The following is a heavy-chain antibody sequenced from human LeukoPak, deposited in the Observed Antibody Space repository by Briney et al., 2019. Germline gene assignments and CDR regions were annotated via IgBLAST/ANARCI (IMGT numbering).Heavy chain of an antibody. Sequence: SQTLSLTCTVSGGSISSSSYYWGWIRQPPGKGLEWIGSIYYSGSTYYNPSLKSRVTISVDTSKNQFSLKLSSVTAADTAVYYCASRGYCSGGSCYSPPYYYYYMDVWGKGTTVTVSS. D-gene: IGHD2-15*01. CDR2: IYYSGST. J-gene: IGHJ6*03. CDR3: ASRGYCSGGSCYSPPYYYYYMDV. CDR1: GGSISSSSYY. V-gene: IGHV4-39*01.